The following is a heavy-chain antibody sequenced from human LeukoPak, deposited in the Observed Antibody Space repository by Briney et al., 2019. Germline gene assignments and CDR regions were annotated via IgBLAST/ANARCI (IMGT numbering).Heavy chain of an antibody. V-gene: IGHV4-34*01. D-gene: IGHD6-13*01. Sequence: PSETLSLTCAVFGESLSGSYWSWVRQSPAKGLEWIGEINHDGTTNYNPSLKSRATISVDTSKNQFSLKLSSVTAADTAVYYCARVASSSWYSEFWYFDYWGQGTLVTVSS. CDR3: ARVASSSWYSEFWYFDY. CDR2: INHDGTT. J-gene: IGHJ4*02. CDR1: GESLSGSY.